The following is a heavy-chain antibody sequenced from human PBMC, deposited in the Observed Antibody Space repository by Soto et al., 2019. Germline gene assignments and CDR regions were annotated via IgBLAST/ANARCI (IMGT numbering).Heavy chain of an antibody. J-gene: IGHJ3*02. CDR1: GGSVSSSNW. V-gene: IGHV4-4*02. D-gene: IGHD2-21*02. CDR2: IYHSGSA. Sequence: QVQLQESGPGLVKPSGTLSLTCAVSGGSVSSSNWWSWVRQSPGKGLEWMGEIYHSGSAHYNPSPVRRPFISPGETTKQSSLRQTAVTAADTAADYCARVPGVVVSADDAFDIWGPGTRVIVSS. CDR3: ARVPGVVVSADDAFDI.